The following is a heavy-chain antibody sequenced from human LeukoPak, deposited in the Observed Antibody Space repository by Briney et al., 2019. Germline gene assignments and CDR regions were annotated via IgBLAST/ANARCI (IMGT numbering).Heavy chain of an antibody. D-gene: IGHD5-12*01. CDR3: AKDNWVATRGHYGFDY. CDR1: GFTFYDYA. Sequence: PGGSLRLSCAASGFTFYDYAMHWVRQPPGKGLECVSLISGDGSITYYADSLKGGFTISRDNSQKSLFLQMNSLRTEDTALYYCAKDNWVATRGHYGFDYWGQGTLVTVSS. V-gene: IGHV3-43*02. CDR2: ISGDGSIT. J-gene: IGHJ4*02.